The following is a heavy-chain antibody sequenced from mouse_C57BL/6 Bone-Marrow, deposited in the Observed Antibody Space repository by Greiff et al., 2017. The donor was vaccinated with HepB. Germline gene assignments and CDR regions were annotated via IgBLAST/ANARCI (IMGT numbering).Heavy chain of an antibody. CDR3: ARRRAQRGGAMDY. V-gene: IGHV1-52*01. Sequence: QVQLQQPGAELVRPGSSVKLSCKASGYTFTSYWMHWVKQRPIQGLEWIGNIDPSDSETHYNQKFKDKATLTVDKSSSTAYMQLSSLTSEDSAVYYCARRRAQRGGAMDYWGQGTSVTVSS. D-gene: IGHD3-2*02. CDR1: GYTFTSYW. J-gene: IGHJ4*01. CDR2: IDPSDSET.